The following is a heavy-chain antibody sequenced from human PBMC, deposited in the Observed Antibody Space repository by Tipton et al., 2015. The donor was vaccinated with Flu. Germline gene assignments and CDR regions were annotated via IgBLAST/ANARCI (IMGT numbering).Heavy chain of an antibody. Sequence: GLVKPSETLSLTCTVSGGSISSSSYYWGWIRQPPGKGLEWIGSIYYSGSTYYNPSLKSRVTISVDTSKNQFSLKLSSVTAADTAVYYCARGIQEVHYYGIDVWGQGTTVTVSS. CDR1: GGSISSSSYY. CDR3: ARGIQEVHYYGIDV. V-gene: IGHV4-39*07. J-gene: IGHJ6*02. CDR2: IYYSGST.